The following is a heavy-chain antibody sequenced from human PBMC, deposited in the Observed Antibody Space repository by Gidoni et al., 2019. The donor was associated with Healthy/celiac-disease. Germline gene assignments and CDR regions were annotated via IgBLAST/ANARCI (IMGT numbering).Heavy chain of an antibody. CDR2: ISYDGSNK. CDR3: ARVGDYGGNSVPVGAFDI. D-gene: IGHD4-17*01. J-gene: IGHJ3*02. V-gene: IGHV3-30-3*01. CDR1: GFTFRSYA. Sequence: QVQLVESGGGVVQPGRSLRLSWASPGFTFRSYAMHWVRQAPGKGLEWVAVISYDGSNKYYADSVKGRFTISRDNSKNTLYLQMNSLRAEDTAVYYCARVGDYGGNSVPVGAFDIWGQGTMVTVSS.